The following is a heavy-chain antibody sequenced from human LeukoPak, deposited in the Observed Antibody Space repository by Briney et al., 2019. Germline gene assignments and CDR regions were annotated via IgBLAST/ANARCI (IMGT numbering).Heavy chain of an antibody. J-gene: IGHJ4*02. CDR2: IYYSGST. CDR3: ARHTKAGRSVAGTFDY. CDR1: GGSISSSSYY. D-gene: IGHD6-19*01. V-gene: IGHV4-39*01. Sequence: TSETLSLTCTVSGGSISSSSYYWSWIRQPPGKGLEWIGSIYYSGSTYYNPSLKSRVTISVDTSKNQFSLKLSSVTAADTAVYYCARHTKAGRSVAGTFDYWGQGTLVTVSS.